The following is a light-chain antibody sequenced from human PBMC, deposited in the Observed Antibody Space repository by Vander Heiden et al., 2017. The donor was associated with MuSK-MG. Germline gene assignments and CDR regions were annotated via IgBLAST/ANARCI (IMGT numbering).Light chain of an antibody. CDR2: EVS. J-gene: IGLJ1*01. CDR1: SSDVGGYNY. Sequence: QSALTQPASVSWSPGQSINIYCTGNSSDVGGYNYVSWYQQHPGKAPKLVVYEVSNRPSGVSNRFSGSKSGNTASLTISGLQAEDEADYYCSSYTSSSARVFGTGTKVTVL. CDR3: SSYTSSSARV. V-gene: IGLV2-14*01.